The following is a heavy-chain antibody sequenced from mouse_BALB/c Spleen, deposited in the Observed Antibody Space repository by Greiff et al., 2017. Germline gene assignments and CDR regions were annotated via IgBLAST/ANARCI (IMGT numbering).Heavy chain of an antibody. D-gene: IGHD1-1*01. V-gene: IGHV1-54*01. CDR2: INPGSGGT. CDR3: ARREDYYGSDAMDY. J-gene: IGHJ4*01. Sequence: QVQLQQSGAELVRPGTSVKVSCKASGYAFTNYLIEWVKQRPGQGLEWIGVINPGSGGTNYNEKFKGKATLTADKSSSTAYMQLSSLTSDDSAVYFCARREDYYGSDAMDYWGQGTPVTVSS. CDR1: GYAFTNYL.